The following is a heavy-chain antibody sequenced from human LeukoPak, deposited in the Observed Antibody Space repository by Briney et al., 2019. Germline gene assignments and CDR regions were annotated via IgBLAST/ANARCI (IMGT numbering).Heavy chain of an antibody. CDR1: GGSVNSHY. J-gene: IGHJ4*02. CDR3: VRRDNTGWNYFDH. D-gene: IGHD6-19*01. V-gene: IGHV4-59*08. CDR2: IYYSERT. Sequence: SETLSLTCTVSGGSVNSHYWSWIRQPPGKGLQWIGDIYYSERTNYNPSLRSRVTISVDTSKNQLSLRLTSVLAADTAMYYCVRRDNTGWNYFDHWGQGILVTVSS.